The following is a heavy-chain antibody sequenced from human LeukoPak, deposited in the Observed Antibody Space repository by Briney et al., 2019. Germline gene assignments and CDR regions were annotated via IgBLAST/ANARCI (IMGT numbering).Heavy chain of an antibody. CDR3: VLGDILTGYWAEYFPY. Sequence: GASVKVSCKASGYTFTGYYMHWVRQAPGQGLEWMGWISGHNGNTNYAHKFQGRVSMTTDTPTRTAYMELKSLRSDDTAVYYCVLGDILTGYWAEYFPYWGQGTLVTVSS. D-gene: IGHD3-9*01. V-gene: IGHV1-18*04. J-gene: IGHJ4*02. CDR2: ISGHNGNT. CDR1: GYTFTGYY.